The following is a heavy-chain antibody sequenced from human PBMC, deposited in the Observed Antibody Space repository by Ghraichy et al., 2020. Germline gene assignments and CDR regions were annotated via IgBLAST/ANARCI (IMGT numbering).Heavy chain of an antibody. CDR1: GFTFSSYA. V-gene: IGHV3-23*01. CDR3: AKWANYGDYVAFDY. D-gene: IGHD4-17*01. Sequence: LSLTCAASGFTFSSYAMSWVRQAPGKGLEWVSAISGSGGSTYYADSVKGRFTISRDNSKNTLYLQMNSLRAEDTAVYYCAKWANYGDYVAFDYWGQGTLVTVSS. CDR2: ISGSGGST. J-gene: IGHJ4*02.